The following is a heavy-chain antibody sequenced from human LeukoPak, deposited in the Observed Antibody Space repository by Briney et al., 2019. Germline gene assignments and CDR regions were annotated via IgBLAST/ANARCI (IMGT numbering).Heavy chain of an antibody. J-gene: IGHJ4*02. D-gene: IGHD6-19*01. V-gene: IGHV4-34*01. CDR1: GGSFSGYY. Sequence: SETLSLTCAVYGGSFSGYYWSWIRQPPGKGLEWIGEINHSGSTNYNPSLKSRVTISVDTSKNQFSLKLSSVTAADTAVYYCARRLSGGWLPSYFDYWGQGTLVTVSS. CDR2: INHSGST. CDR3: ARRLSGGWLPSYFDY.